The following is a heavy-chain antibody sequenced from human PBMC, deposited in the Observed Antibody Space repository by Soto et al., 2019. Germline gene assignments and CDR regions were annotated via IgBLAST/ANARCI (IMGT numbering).Heavy chain of an antibody. CDR1: GDSINNSHW. CDR2: TYHSGTT. V-gene: IGHV4-4*02. Sequence: QVQLQESGPGLVQPSGTLSLTCAVSGDSINNSHWWSWVRQTPGKGLEWIGETYHSGTTNYNPSLKTQVTTEIDQAKNHFSLKINSVTAAGPAVYYFSREVNSSPGPGLNGFDPWGQGTLVTVSS. CDR3: SREVNSSPGPGLNGFDP. J-gene: IGHJ5*02. D-gene: IGHD6-13*01.